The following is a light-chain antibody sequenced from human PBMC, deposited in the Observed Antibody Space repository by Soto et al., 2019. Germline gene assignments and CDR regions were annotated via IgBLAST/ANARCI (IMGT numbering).Light chain of an antibody. Sequence: IVLTQSPGTLSLSPGETATLSCRASQSVTTQLAWYQQKPGQAPRLIIHGASSRATVIPDRISGSGSGTDFTLTISRLEHEDFAVYYCQQYGGSTRTFGQGTKVDIK. CDR1: QSVTTQ. J-gene: IGKJ1*01. CDR3: QQYGGSTRT. V-gene: IGKV3-20*01. CDR2: GAS.